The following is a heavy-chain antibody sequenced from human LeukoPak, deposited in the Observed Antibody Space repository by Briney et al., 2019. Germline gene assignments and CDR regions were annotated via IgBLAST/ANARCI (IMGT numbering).Heavy chain of an antibody. CDR2: IYHSGST. V-gene: IGHV4-38-2*02. CDR3: ARTRFVGYYGSGSYSDAFDY. Sequence: PSETLSLTCTVSGYSISSGYYWGWIRQPPGKGLEWIGSIYHSGSTYYNPSLKSRVTISVDTSKNQFSLKLSSVTAADTAVYYCARTRFVGYYGSGSYSDAFDYWGQGTLVTVSS. CDR1: GYSISSGYY. D-gene: IGHD3-10*01. J-gene: IGHJ4*02.